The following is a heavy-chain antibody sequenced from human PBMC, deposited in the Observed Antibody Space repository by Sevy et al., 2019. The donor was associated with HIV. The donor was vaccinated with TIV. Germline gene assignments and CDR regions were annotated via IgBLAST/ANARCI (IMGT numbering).Heavy chain of an antibody. CDR1: GFTFSNYA. CDR2: ISGSSSYI. D-gene: IGHD2-15*01. V-gene: IGHV3-21*01. J-gene: IGHJ6*02. Sequence: GGSLRLSCAASGFTFSNYAMNWVRRAPGKGLEWVSHISGSSSYIYYADSVKGRFTISRDNAKNSLYLQMNSLRAEDTAVYYCARDGDIVVVTSGYYYGMDVWGQGTTVTVSS. CDR3: ARDGDIVVVTSGYYYGMDV.